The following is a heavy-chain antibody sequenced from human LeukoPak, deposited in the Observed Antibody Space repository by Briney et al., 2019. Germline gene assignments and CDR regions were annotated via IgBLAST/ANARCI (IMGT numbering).Heavy chain of an antibody. D-gene: IGHD2-2*01. CDR2: ISDRGGST. J-gene: IGHJ4*02. CDR3: AKRGVVIRAVLVVGFHKEAYYFDS. Sequence: GESLRLSCVVSGITLSNYGMSWVRQAPGKGLEWVAGISDRGGSTNYADSVKGRFTISRDNPKNTLYLQMNSLRSEDTAVYFCAKRGVVIRAVLVVGFHKEAYYFDSWGQGALVTVSS. CDR1: GITLSNYG. V-gene: IGHV3-23*01.